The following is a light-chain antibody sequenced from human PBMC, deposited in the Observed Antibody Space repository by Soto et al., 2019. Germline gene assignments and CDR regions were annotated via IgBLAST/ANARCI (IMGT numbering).Light chain of an antibody. CDR1: SSDVGGYNY. V-gene: IGLV2-11*01. CDR2: DVS. CDR3: CSYAGSYPFPDV. Sequence: QSALTQPRSVSGSPGQSVTISCTGTSSDVGGYNYVSWYQQHPGKAPKLMIYDVSKRPSGVPDRFSGSKSGNTASLTISGLQAEDEADYYCCSYAGSYPFPDVFGTGTKLTVL. J-gene: IGLJ1*01.